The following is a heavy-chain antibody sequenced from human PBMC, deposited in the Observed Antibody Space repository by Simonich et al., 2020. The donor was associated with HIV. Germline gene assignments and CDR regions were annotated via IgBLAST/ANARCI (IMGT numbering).Heavy chain of an antibody. V-gene: IGHV4-34*01. Sequence: QVQLQQWGAGLLKPSETLSLTCAVYGGSFSGYYWSWIRQPQRKGMEWIGESNHSGITNYNTSLNSRATISVDKSKNQFSLKLSSVTAADTAIYYCARRDRELILYFDYWGQGNLVTVSS. CDR1: GGSFSGYY. CDR2: SNHSGIT. J-gene: IGHJ4*02. D-gene: IGHD3-3*01. CDR3: ARRDRELILYFDY.